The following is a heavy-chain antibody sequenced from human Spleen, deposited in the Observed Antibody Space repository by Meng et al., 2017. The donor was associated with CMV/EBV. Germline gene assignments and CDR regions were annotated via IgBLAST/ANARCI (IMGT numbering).Heavy chain of an antibody. D-gene: IGHD2/OR15-2a*01. V-gene: IGHV4-34*01. CDR2: VNHRGST. CDR1: GGSFSGYY. CDR3: ARGKYCIANVCYSFHLRSYFFDN. Sequence: SETLSLTCAVYGGSFSGYYWSWIRQTPGKGLEWIGEVNHRGSTNYKSSFKSRATISTDVSKSQFSLTMRSVTAADTAVYFCARGKYCIANVCYSFHLRSYFFDNWSRGTPVTVSS. J-gene: IGHJ4*01.